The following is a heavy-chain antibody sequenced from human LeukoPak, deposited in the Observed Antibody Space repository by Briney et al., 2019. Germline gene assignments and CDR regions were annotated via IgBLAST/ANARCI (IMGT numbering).Heavy chain of an antibody. CDR2: INHSGST. CDR1: GGSFSGYY. D-gene: IGHD4-17*01. CDR3: ARGPDYGDYRFDY. Sequence: TSETLSLTCAVYGGSFSGYYWSWIRQPPGKGLEWIGEINHSGSTNYNPSLKSRVTISVDTSKNQFSLKLSSVTAADTAVYYCARGPDYGDYRFDYWGQGALVTVSS. V-gene: IGHV4-34*01. J-gene: IGHJ4*02.